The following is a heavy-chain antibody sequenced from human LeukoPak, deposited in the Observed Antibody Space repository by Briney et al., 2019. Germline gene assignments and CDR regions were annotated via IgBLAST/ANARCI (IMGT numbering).Heavy chain of an antibody. CDR2: ISGSGGGT. CDR1: GFTFSSYA. J-gene: IGHJ4*02. CDR3: AKQYYHFWSGYFDY. Sequence: GGSLRLSCAASGFTFSSYAMSWVRQAPGKGLEWVSAISGSGGGTYYADSVKGRFTISRDNSKNTLYLQMISLRAEDTAVYYCAKQYYHFWSGYFDYWGQGTLVTVSS. D-gene: IGHD3-3*01. V-gene: IGHV3-23*01.